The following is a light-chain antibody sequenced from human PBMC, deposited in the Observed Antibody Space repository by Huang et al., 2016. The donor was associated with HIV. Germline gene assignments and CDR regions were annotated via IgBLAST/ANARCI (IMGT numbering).Light chain of an antibody. CDR1: QNINRY. V-gene: IGKV1-39*01. CDR2: GAS. CDR3: QQSAVTPRT. Sequence: DIQITQSPSSLSASVGDRVIITCRASQNINRYLNWYQQQPGKAPKLLISGASKLQSGVPSSFSGSGSGTHFTHAISSLSPEDSATYYCQQSAVTPRTFGQGTKLEI. J-gene: IGKJ2*01.